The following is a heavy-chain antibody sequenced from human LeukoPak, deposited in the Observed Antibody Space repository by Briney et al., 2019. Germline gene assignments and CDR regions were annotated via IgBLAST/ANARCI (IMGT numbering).Heavy chain of an antibody. Sequence: GGSLRLSCAASGFTFSSYGMHWVRQAPGKGLEWVAFIWYDGSNKYYADSVKGRFTISRDNSKNTLYLQMNSLRAEDTAVYYCAKDVEERIVVVPAAMWFDPWGQGTLVTVPS. J-gene: IGHJ5*02. CDR2: IWYDGSNK. V-gene: IGHV3-30*02. CDR1: GFTFSSYG. D-gene: IGHD2-2*01. CDR3: AKDVEERIVVVPAAMWFDP.